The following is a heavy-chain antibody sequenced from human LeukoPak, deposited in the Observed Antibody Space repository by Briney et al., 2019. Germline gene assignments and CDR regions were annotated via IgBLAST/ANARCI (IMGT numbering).Heavy chain of an antibody. CDR1: GFTFSSYS. Sequence: PGGSLRLSCAASGFTFSSYSMNWVRQAPGKGLEWVSYISSSSSTIYYADSVKGRFTISRDNAKNSLDLQMNSLRAEDTAVYYCAREAGCDHWGQGTLVTVSS. CDR2: ISSSSSTI. CDR3: AREAGCDH. V-gene: IGHV3-48*04. J-gene: IGHJ4*02.